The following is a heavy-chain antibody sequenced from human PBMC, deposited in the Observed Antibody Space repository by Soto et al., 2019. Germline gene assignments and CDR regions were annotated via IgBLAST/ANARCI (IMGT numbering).Heavy chain of an antibody. D-gene: IGHD2-15*01. CDR1: GGSISSGDYY. V-gene: IGHV4-30-4*01. Sequence: SETLSLTCTVSGGSISSGDYYWSWIRQPPGKGLEWIGYINYSGSTNYNPSLKSRVTISVDTSKNQFSLKLTSVTAADTAVYYCARGQVVAAQHWGQGTLVTVSS. CDR2: INYSGST. J-gene: IGHJ4*02. CDR3: ARGQVVAAQH.